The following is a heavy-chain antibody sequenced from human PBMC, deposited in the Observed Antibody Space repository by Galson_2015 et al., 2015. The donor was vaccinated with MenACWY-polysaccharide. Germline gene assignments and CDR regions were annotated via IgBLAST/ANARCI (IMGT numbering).Heavy chain of an antibody. D-gene: IGHD6-13*01. J-gene: IGHJ5*02. CDR1: GFTFSNYA. CDR3: AKGLLAGGWSWYFDR. V-gene: IGHV3-23*01. Sequence: SLRLSCAASGFTFSNYAMTWVRQAPGKGLEWVSSFDGSGGHPYYADSVRGRFAVSRDDSKNTLYLEMNSLRVDDTAVYYCAKGLLAGGWSWYFDRWGQGTRIIVSS. CDR2: FDGSGGHP.